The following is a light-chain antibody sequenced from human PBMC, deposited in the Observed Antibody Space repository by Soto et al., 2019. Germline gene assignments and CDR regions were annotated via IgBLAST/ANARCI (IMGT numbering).Light chain of an antibody. CDR2: SNN. Sequence: QSVLTQPPSSSGTPGQRVTISCSGRSSNIGSNTVNWYQQLPGTAPKLLIYSNNQRPSGVPDRFSGAKSGTSASLAISGLQSEDEADYYCAAWEDSLNGYVFGSGTKVTVL. CDR1: SSNIGSNT. CDR3: AAWEDSLNGYV. V-gene: IGLV1-44*01. J-gene: IGLJ1*01.